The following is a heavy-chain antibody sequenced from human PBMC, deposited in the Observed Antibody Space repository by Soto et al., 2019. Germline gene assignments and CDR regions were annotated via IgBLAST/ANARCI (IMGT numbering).Heavy chain of an antibody. Sequence: TSETLSLTCTVSGGSISSYSRSWIRQPPGKGLEWIGSIYYSGGSTYNPPLKSRVTLSVDTTKNQFSRKLSSVTAADTAVYYCAKVGRYRSDGMDVWGQGTTVTVFS. CDR2: IYYSGGS. J-gene: IGHJ6*02. V-gene: IGHV4-59*01. CDR3: AKVGRYRSDGMDV. D-gene: IGHD6-19*01. CDR1: GGSISSYS.